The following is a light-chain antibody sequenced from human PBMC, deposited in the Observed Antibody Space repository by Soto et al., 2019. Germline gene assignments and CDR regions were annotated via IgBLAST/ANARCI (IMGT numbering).Light chain of an antibody. Sequence: EIVLTQSPDTLSLSPGERATLSCRASQSVNSRYLAWYQQKPGQAPRLLIYGASSRATGIPDRFSGSGSGTDFTLTISRLEPEDFAVYYCQQYGSSPPWTFGQGTKVDI. V-gene: IGKV3-20*01. J-gene: IGKJ1*01. CDR3: QQYGSSPPWT. CDR2: GAS. CDR1: QSVNSRY.